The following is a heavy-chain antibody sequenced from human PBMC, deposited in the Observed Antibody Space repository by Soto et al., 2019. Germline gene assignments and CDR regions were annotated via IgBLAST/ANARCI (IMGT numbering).Heavy chain of an antibody. CDR3: GRDAVGLERAGYYYYYYMDV. J-gene: IGHJ6*03. D-gene: IGHD1-1*01. V-gene: IGHV1-3*01. Sequence: ASVKVSCKASGYTFTSYAMHWVRQAPGQRLEWMGWINAGNGNTKYSQKFQGRVTITRDTSASTAYMELSSLRSEDTAVYYCGRDAVGLERAGYYYYYYMDVWGKGTTVTVSS. CDR1: GYTFTSYA. CDR2: INAGNGNT.